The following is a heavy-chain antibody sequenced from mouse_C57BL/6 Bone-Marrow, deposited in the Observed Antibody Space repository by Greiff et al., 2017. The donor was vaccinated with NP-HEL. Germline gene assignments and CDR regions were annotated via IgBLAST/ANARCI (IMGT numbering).Heavy chain of an antibody. V-gene: IGHV5-9*01. J-gene: IGHJ2*01. Sequence: EVMLVESGGGLVKPGGSLKLSCAASGFTFSSYTMSWVRQTPEKRLEWVATISGGGGNTYYPDSVKGRFTISRDNAKNTLYLQMSSLRSEDTALYYCARLSYDGYHYWGQGTTLTVSS. CDR1: GFTFSSYT. CDR3: ARLSYDGYHY. CDR2: ISGGGGNT. D-gene: IGHD2-3*01.